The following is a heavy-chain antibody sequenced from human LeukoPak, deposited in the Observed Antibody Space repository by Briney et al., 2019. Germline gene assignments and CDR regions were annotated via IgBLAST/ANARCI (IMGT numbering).Heavy chain of an antibody. CDR2: INPNSGGT. V-gene: IGHV1-2*02. CDR1: GYIFTGYY. D-gene: IGHD1-26*01. J-gene: IGHJ4*02. Sequence: GASVKVSCKASGYIFTGYYMHWVRQAPGQGLEWMGWINPNSGGTNYAQKFQGRVTMTRDTSISTAYMELSRLRSDDTAVYFCASGNEWEPFDYWSQRTLVTVSS. CDR3: ASGNEWEPFDY.